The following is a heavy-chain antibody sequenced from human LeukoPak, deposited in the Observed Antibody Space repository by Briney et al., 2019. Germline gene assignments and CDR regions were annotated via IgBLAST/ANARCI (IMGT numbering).Heavy chain of an antibody. CDR3: ARDSSYSGSSVYFDY. J-gene: IGHJ4*02. D-gene: IGHD6-6*01. Sequence: GGSLRLSCAASGFTFSSYSMNWVRQAPGKGLEWVSSISSSSSYIYYADSVKGRFTISRDNAKNSLYLQMNSLRAEDTAVYYCARDSSYSGSSVYFDYWGQGTLVTVSS. CDR1: GFTFSSYS. V-gene: IGHV3-21*01. CDR2: ISSSSSYI.